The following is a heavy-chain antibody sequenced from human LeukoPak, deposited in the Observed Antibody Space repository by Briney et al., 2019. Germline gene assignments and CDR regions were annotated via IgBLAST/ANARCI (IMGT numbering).Heavy chain of an antibody. Sequence: PSETLSHTCTVSGGSIISHYWSWIRQPPGKGLEWIGYIYYSGSTNYNPSLKSRVTISVDTSKNQFSLKLSSVTAADTAVYYSARDRQLGNWFDPWGQGTLVTVSS. CDR2: IYYSGST. D-gene: IGHD6-6*01. J-gene: IGHJ5*02. V-gene: IGHV4-59*11. CDR3: ARDRQLGNWFDP. CDR1: GGSIISHY.